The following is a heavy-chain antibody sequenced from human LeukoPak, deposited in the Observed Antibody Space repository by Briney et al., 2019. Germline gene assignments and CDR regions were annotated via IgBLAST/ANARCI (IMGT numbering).Heavy chain of an antibody. D-gene: IGHD2-15*01. J-gene: IGHJ4*02. V-gene: IGHV3-64*01. CDR2: ISSNGGST. CDR3: AREYCSGGSCFLGY. CDR1: GFTFSSYA. Sequence: TGGSLRLSCAASGFTFSSYAMHWVRQAPGKGLEYVSTISSNGGSTYYANSVKGRFTISRDNSKNTLYLQMGSLRAEDMAVYYCAREYCSGGSCFLGYWGQGTLVTVSS.